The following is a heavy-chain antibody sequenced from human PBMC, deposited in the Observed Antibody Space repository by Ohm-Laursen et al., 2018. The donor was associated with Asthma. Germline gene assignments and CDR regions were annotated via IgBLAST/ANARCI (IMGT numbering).Heavy chain of an antibody. J-gene: IGHJ5*02. CDR3: ARARHYDFWSGYFGWFDP. CDR2: MNPNSGNT. Sequence: SVKVSCKTSGYTFTSYDINWVRQATGQGLEWMGWMNPNSGNTGYAQKFQGRVTMTRNTSISTAYMELSSLRSEDTAVYYCARARHYDFWSGYFGWFDPWGQGTLVTVSS. CDR1: GYTFTSYD. D-gene: IGHD3-3*01. V-gene: IGHV1-8*01.